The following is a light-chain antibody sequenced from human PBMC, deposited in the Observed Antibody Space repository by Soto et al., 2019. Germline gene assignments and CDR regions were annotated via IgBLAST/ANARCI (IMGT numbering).Light chain of an antibody. CDR1: QDISNY. Sequence: DIQMTQSPSSLSASVGDTVTITCRASQDISNYLAWYQQKPGRVPKVLIYGASTLQSGVPSRFSAIGSGTYFTLTISSLQPEDVATYYCQKYNRAPLTFGGGTKVEIK. CDR3: QKYNRAPLT. CDR2: GAS. J-gene: IGKJ4*01. V-gene: IGKV1-27*01.